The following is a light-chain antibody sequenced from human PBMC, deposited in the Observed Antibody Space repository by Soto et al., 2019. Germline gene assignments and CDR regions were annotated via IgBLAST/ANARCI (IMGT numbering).Light chain of an antibody. CDR2: WAS. J-gene: IGKJ4*01. CDR3: QQYYSTPS. CDR1: HIVLYSSKNRNH. V-gene: IGKV4-1*01. Sequence: DIVMTQSPDSLAVSLGERVRINSMFSHIVLYSSKNRNHLAWYQQKPGQPPKVLIYWASTRASGVPDRFSGSGSGTDFTLTISSLPAEDVAVYYCQQYYSTPSFGGGTKVDIK.